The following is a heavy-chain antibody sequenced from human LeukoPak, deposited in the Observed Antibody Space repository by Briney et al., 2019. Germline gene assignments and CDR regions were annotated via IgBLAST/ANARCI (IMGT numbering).Heavy chain of an antibody. CDR3: ARAPGSDYYPYYYMDV. CDR1: GGSISSYY. Sequence: SETLSLTCTVSGGSISSYYRSWIRQPPGKGLEWIGYIYYSGSTNYNPSLKSRVTISVDTPKNQFSLKVSSVTAADTAVYYCARAPGSDYYPYYYMDVWGKGTTVTVSS. J-gene: IGHJ6*03. CDR2: IYYSGST. D-gene: IGHD4-17*01. V-gene: IGHV4-59*01.